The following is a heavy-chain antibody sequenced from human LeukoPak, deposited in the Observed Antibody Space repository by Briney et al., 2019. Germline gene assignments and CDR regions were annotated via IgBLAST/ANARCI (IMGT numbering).Heavy chain of an antibody. D-gene: IGHD1-14*01. CDR1: SGSISSSNW. CDR3: ARLPGTGAFDI. V-gene: IGHV4-4*02. CDR2: IYHSGST. J-gene: IGHJ3*02. Sequence: SETLSLTCAVSSGSISSSNWWSWVRQPPGKGLEWIGEIYHSGSTNYNPSLKSRVTISVDKSKNQFSLKPSSVTAADTAVYYCARLPGTGAFDIWGQGTMVTVSS.